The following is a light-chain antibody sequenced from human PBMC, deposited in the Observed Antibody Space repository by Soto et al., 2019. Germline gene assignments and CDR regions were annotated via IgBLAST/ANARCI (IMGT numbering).Light chain of an antibody. CDR3: QQYGSSPRFT. CDR1: QSIASSY. Sequence: EIVLTQSPGTLSLSPGERATLSCRASQSIASSYLAWFQQKPGQAPRLLIYGASSRATGIPDRFSGSGSRTDFTLTIARQEPEDFAVYDCQQYGSSPRFTFGPGTKVDIK. V-gene: IGKV3-20*01. CDR2: GAS. J-gene: IGKJ3*01.